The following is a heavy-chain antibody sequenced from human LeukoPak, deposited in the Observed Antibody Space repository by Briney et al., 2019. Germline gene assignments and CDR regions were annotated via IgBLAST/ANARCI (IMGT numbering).Heavy chain of an antibody. Sequence: VASVKVSCKASGYTFTGYYMHWVRQAPGQGLEWMGWISAYNGNTNYAQKLQGRVTMTTDTSTSTAYMELRSLRSDDTAVYYCARGGGDYHPDAFDIWGQGTMVTVSS. D-gene: IGHD4-17*01. CDR1: GYTFTGYY. J-gene: IGHJ3*02. CDR2: ISAYNGNT. CDR3: ARGGGDYHPDAFDI. V-gene: IGHV1-18*04.